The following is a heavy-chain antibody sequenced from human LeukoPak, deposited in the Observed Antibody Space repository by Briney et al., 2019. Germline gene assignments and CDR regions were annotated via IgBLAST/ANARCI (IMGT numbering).Heavy chain of an antibody. D-gene: IGHD5-24*01. V-gene: IGHV4-30-4*01. J-gene: IGHJ4*02. CDR3: ASLQWPRTLDY. Sequence: PSETLSLTCTVSGGSISSGDYYWSWIRQPPGKGLEWIGYIYYSGSTYYNPSLKSRVTISVDTSKNQFSLKLSSVTAADTAVYYCASLQWPRTLDYWGQGTLVTVSS. CDR1: GGSISSGDYY. CDR2: IYYSGST.